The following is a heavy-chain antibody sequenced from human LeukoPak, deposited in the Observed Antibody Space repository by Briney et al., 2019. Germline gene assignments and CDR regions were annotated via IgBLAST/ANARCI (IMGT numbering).Heavy chain of an antibody. V-gene: IGHV3-23*01. D-gene: IGHD5-18*01. CDR1: GFTFSSYA. CDR3: AKDLLMDTAMRP. J-gene: IGHJ5*02. CDR2: ISGSGGST. Sequence: GRSLRLSCAASGFTFSSYAMSWVRQAPGKGLEWVSAISGSGGSTYYADSVKGRFTISRDNSKNTLYLQMNSLRAEDTAVYYCAKDLLMDTAMRPWGQGTLVTVSS.